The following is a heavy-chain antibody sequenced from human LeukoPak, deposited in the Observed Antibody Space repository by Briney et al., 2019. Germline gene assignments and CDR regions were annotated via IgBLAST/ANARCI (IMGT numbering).Heavy chain of an antibody. Sequence: PGGSLRLSCAASGFTVSSNYMSWVRQAPGKGLEWVSVIYSGGSTYYADSVKGRFTISRDNSKNTLYLQMNSLRAEDTAVYYCARVGGDHSSSWLHYYYYYMDVWGKGTMVTVSS. V-gene: IGHV3-66*02. J-gene: IGHJ6*03. CDR2: IYSGGST. CDR1: GFTVSSNY. D-gene: IGHD6-13*01. CDR3: ARVGGDHSSSWLHYYYYYMDV.